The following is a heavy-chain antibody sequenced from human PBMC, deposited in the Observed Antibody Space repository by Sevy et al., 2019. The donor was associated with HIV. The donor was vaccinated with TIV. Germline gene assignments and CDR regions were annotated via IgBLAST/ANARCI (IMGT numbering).Heavy chain of an antibody. CDR3: ARSPYYDFWSGNGYYFDY. Sequence: GGSLRLSCAASGFTFSSYAMHWVRQAPGKGLEWVAVISYDGSNKYYAGSVKGRFTISRDNSKNTLYLQMNSLRAEDTAVYYCARSPYYDFWSGNGYYFDYWGQGTLVTVSS. CDR1: GFTFSSYA. CDR2: ISYDGSNK. J-gene: IGHJ4*02. V-gene: IGHV3-30*04. D-gene: IGHD3-3*01.